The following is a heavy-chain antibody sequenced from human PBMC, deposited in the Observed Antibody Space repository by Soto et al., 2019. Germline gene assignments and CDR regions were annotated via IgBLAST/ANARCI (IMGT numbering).Heavy chain of an antibody. CDR3: ARRYGGAFDI. Sequence: QVQLQESGPGLVKPSETLSLTCTVSGGSISSYYWSWIRQPPGKGLEWIGYIYYSGSTNYNPSLKSRVTISVDTSKNQFSLKLSSVTAADTAAYYCARRYGGAFDIWGQGTMVTVSS. V-gene: IGHV4-59*01. CDR2: IYYSGST. D-gene: IGHD3-10*01. CDR1: GGSISSYY. J-gene: IGHJ3*02.